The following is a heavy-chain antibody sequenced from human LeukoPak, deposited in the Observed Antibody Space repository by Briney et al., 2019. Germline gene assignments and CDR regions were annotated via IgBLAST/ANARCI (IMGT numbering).Heavy chain of an antibody. V-gene: IGHV4-39*07. CDR1: GGSISGSDYY. CDR3: ARDSYFSGSGSHPWFDP. J-gene: IGHJ5*02. CDR2: VYYSGST. Sequence: PSETLSLTCTVSGGSISGSDYYWGWIRHPPGKGLEWIGSVYYSGSTYYNPSLKSRVTISVDTSRNQFSLKLSSVTAADTAVYYCARDSYFSGSGSHPWFDPWGQGILVTVSS. D-gene: IGHD3-10*01.